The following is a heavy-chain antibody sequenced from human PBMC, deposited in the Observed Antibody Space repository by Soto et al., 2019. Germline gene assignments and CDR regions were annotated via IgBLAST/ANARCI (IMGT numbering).Heavy chain of an antibody. V-gene: IGHV2-5*01. J-gene: IGHJ4*02. CDR2: VYWNDDK. D-gene: IGHD3-22*01. Sequence: GLTLVNPTQTLTLTCTFSGFSLSSSGMSVGWFRQAPGKAPEWLSLVYWNDDKRYSPSLKSRLTISKDTSTNQVVLTMTNMDSVDTGTYYCAHMYYYDGSGYYPTSDYWGQGTLVTVSS. CDR1: GFSLSSSGMS. CDR3: AHMYYYDGSGYYPTSDY.